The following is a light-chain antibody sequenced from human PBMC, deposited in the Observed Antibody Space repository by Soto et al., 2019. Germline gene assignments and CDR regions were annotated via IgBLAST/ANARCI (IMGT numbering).Light chain of an antibody. Sequence: EIVMTQSPATLSVSPGERATLSCRASQSVSSNLAWYQQNPGQAPRLLIYGASTRATGIPARFSDSGSGTEFTLTISSLQSEDFAVYYCQQYNNWLITFGQGTRLEIK. CDR3: QQYNNWLIT. CDR2: GAS. V-gene: IGKV3-15*01. CDR1: QSVSSN. J-gene: IGKJ5*01.